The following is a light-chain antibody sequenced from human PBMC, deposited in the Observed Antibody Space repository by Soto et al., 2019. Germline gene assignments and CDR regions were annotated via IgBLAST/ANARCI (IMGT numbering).Light chain of an antibody. Sequence: DIQMTQSPSSLSSSVGDRITITCRASQSISRYLNWYQQKPGKAPKLLIYAASSWQSGVPARFSGSGSGTEFTLTISRLEPEDFAVYYCQQYSNSPCTFGGGTKVDIK. J-gene: IGKJ4*02. CDR2: AAS. V-gene: IGKV1-39*01. CDR1: QSISRY. CDR3: QQYSNSPCT.